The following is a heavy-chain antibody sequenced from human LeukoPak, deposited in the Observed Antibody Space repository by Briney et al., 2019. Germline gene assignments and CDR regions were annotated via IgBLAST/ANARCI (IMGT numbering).Heavy chain of an antibody. J-gene: IGHJ5*02. CDR1: GFNFGDYD. CDR2: ITWNGDKT. D-gene: IGHD2-2*01. CDR3: ARDPFCSSSTGCYFEDWFDP. V-gene: IGHV3-20*04. Sequence: GGSLRLSCAASGFNFGDYDMSWVRQVPGKGLEWVSGITWNGDKTGYADSVRARFAISRDNTKKSLYLQMSSLRAEDTALYYCARDPFCSSSTGCYFEDWFDPWGPGTLVTVSS.